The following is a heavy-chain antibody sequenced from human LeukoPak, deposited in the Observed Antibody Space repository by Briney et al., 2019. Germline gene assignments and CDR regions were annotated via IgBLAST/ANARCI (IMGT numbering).Heavy chain of an antibody. J-gene: IGHJ6*02. CDR1: GFTFSSYW. CDR2: IKNDGYET. V-gene: IGHV3-74*01. CDR3: ASDRVYYGLDV. Sequence: GGPLRLSCAASGFTFSSYWMHWVRQAPGKGLMWVSRIKNDGYETNYADSVKGRFTISRDNAKNTLYLQMNSLTVEDTAVYYCASDRVYYGLDVWGQGTTVSVSS.